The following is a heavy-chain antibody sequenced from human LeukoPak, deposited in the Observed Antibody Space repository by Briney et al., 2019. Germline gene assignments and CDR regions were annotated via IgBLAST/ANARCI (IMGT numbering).Heavy chain of an antibody. D-gene: IGHD6-19*01. Sequence: SETLSLTCAVSGGSISSSNWWSWVRQPPGKGLEWIGEIYHSGSTNYNPSLKSRVTLSVDTSKNQFSLKLNSVTAADTAVYYCVRERERQWLFWGQGTLVPVSS. CDR2: IYHSGST. V-gene: IGHV4-4*02. J-gene: IGHJ4*02. CDR1: GGSISSSNW. CDR3: VRERERQWLF.